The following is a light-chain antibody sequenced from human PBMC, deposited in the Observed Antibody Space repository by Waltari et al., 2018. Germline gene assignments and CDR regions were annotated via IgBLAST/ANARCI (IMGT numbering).Light chain of an antibody. CDR3: QQYNHWPPWT. CDR1: QSVDRN. CDR2: NAS. Sequence: EIVMTQSPATLSVSPGERVTLSCRASQSVDRNLAWYQQKPGQAPRLLISNASARSTGIPARCRAIGSGTEFTLPISRLQPEDFAVYYGQQYNHWPPWTFGQGTKVEL. J-gene: IGKJ1*01. V-gene: IGKV3-15*01.